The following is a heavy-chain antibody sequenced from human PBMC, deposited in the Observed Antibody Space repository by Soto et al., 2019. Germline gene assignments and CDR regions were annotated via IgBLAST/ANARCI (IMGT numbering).Heavy chain of an antibody. D-gene: IGHD6-19*01. J-gene: IGHJ4*02. Sequence: QVQLVQSGAEEKKPGASVKVSCKASGYTFTGYAMHWVRQAPGQRLEWMGWINAGNGNTKYSQKFRGIFTITKDTSASTAYMELSSLRSEDTAVYYCARAVAVAADVDYWGQGTLVTVSS. CDR1: GYTFTGYA. CDR3: ARAVAVAADVDY. V-gene: IGHV1-3*05. CDR2: INAGNGNT.